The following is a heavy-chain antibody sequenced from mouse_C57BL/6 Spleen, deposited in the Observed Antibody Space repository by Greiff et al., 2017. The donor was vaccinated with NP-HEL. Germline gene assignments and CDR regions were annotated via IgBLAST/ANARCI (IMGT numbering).Heavy chain of an antibody. V-gene: IGHV1-69*01. CDR2: IDPSDSYT. Sequence: QVQLKQPGAELVMPGASVKLSCKASGYTFTSYWMHWVKQRPGQGLEWIGEIDPSDSYTNYNQKLKGKSTLTVDKSSSTAYMQLSSLTSEDSAVYYCARGTGTGFDYWGQGTTLTVSS. D-gene: IGHD4-1*01. CDR1: GYTFTSYW. CDR3: ARGTGTGFDY. J-gene: IGHJ2*01.